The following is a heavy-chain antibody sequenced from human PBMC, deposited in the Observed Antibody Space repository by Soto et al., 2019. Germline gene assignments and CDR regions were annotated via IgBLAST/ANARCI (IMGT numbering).Heavy chain of an antibody. Sequence: ASVKVSCKASGGTFSSYAISWVRQAPGQGLEWMGGIIPIFGTANYAQKFQGRVTITADESTSTAYMELSSLRSEDTAVYYCARDCGGDCYSGDYFDYRGQGSVVTVSS. V-gene: IGHV1-69*13. CDR1: GGTFSSYA. D-gene: IGHD2-21*02. J-gene: IGHJ4*02. CDR3: ARDCGGDCYSGDYFDY. CDR2: IIPIFGTA.